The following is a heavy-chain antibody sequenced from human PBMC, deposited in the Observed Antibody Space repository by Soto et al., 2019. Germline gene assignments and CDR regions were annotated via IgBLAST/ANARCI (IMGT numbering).Heavy chain of an antibody. J-gene: IGHJ3*02. CDR3: ARVCGGDCHNAFDI. V-gene: IGHV4-31*03. CDR1: GGSISSGGYY. D-gene: IGHD2-21*02. CDR2: IYYSGST. Sequence: QVQLQASGPGLVKPSQTLSLTCTVSGGSISSGGYYWSWIRQHPGKGLEWIGYIYYSGSTYYNPSLKSRVTISVDTSKNQFSLKLSSVTAADTAVYYCARVCGGDCHNAFDIWGQGTIVTVSS.